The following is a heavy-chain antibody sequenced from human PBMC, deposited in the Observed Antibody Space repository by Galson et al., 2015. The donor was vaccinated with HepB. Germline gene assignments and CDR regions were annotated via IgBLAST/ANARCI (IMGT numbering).Heavy chain of an antibody. J-gene: IGHJ4*02. D-gene: IGHD5-18*01. V-gene: IGHV1-46*01. CDR2: INPSGGST. CDR3: ARERADTAMVTSGFDY. CDR1: GYTFTSYY. Sequence: SVKVSCKASGYTFTSYYMHWVRQAPGQGLEWMGIINPSGGSTSYAQKFQGRVTMTRGTSTSTVYMELSSLRSEDTAVYYCARERADTAMVTSGFDYWGQGTLVTVSS.